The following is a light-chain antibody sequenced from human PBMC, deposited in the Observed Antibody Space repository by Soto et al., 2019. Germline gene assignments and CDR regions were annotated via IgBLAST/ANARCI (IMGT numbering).Light chain of an antibody. CDR3: QQRSNWPWT. Sequence: EIVLTQSPAILSLFPGERATLSCRASQSVSSYLAWYQQKPGQAPRLLIYDASNRATGIPARFSGSGSGTDFTLTISSLEPEDFAVYYCQQRSNWPWTFGQGTKV. J-gene: IGKJ1*01. CDR2: DAS. CDR1: QSVSSY. V-gene: IGKV3-11*01.